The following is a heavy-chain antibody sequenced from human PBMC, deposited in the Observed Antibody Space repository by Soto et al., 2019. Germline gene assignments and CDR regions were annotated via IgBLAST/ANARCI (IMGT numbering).Heavy chain of an antibody. CDR3: ARDQGGSYYY. CDR1: GYTFTSNG. Sequence: QVQLVQSGAEVKKPGASVKVSCTASGYTFTSNGFSWVRQDPGQGLEWMGWNSAYNGNTNYAQKRQGRATITTDTSTSTAYMELRSLRSDDTAVYYGARDQGGSYYYWGQGTLVTVSS. CDR2: NSAYNGNT. D-gene: IGHD1-26*01. V-gene: IGHV1-18*01. J-gene: IGHJ4*02.